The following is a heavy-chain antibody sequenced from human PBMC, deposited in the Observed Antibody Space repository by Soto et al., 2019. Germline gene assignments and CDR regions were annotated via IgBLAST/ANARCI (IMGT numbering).Heavy chain of an antibody. J-gene: IGHJ3*02. Sequence: SETLSLTCAVSGDSLSSSNWWSWVRQPPGKGLEWIAEIYHSGSTSYNPSLKSRVTISLDKSRNQFSLKLSSVTAADTAVYYCARVPYYFDIWGQGTMVTLSS. CDR1: GDSLSSSNW. CDR3: ARVPYYFDI. D-gene: IGHD3-10*01. CDR2: IYHSGST. V-gene: IGHV4-4*02.